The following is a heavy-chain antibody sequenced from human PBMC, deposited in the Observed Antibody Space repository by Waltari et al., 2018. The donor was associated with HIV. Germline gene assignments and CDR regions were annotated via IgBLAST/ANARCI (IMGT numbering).Heavy chain of an antibody. CDR1: GFTLSSFW. J-gene: IGHJ5*02. Sequence: EVQLVESGGGLVQPGGSLRLSCAASGFTLSSFWMGWVRQAPGKGLEWVANIKQEGSEKYYVDSVKGRFTISRDNAKNSLYLQMNSLRAEDTAVYYCAVRSPARRLNWFDPWGQGTLVTVSS. D-gene: IGHD5-12*01. CDR2: IKQEGSEK. CDR3: AVRSPARRLNWFDP. V-gene: IGHV3-7*01.